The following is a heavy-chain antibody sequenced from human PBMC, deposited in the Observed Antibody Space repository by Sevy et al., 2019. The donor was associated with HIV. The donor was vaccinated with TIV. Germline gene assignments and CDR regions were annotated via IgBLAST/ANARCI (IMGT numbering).Heavy chain of an antibody. V-gene: IGHV1-18*01. J-gene: IGHJ4*02. CDR3: ARRGAVAGTWGFDY. D-gene: IGHD6-19*01. CDR2: ISAYNGNT. Sequence: ASVKVSCKASVYTFTSYGISWVRQAPGQGLEWMGWISAYNGNTNYAQKLQGRVTMTTDTSTSTAYMELRSLRSDDTAVYYCARRGAVAGTWGFDYWGQGTLVTVSS. CDR1: VYTFTSYG.